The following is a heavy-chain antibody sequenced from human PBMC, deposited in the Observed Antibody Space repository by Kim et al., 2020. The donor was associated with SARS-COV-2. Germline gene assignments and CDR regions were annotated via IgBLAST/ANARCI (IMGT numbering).Heavy chain of an antibody. J-gene: IGHJ3*02. D-gene: IGHD3-10*01. CDR3: VKGSESYYKAGAYDM. V-gene: IGHV3-9*01. Sequence: ADSVKGRFTISRDNAKNSLYLEMNTLRAEDTALYYCVKGSESYYKAGAYDMWGQGTMVTVSS.